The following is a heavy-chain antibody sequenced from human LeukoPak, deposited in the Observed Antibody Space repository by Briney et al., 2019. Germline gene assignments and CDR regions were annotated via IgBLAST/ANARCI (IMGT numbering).Heavy chain of an antibody. J-gene: IGHJ4*02. CDR3: ARSLYGDQKSDY. CDR2: INHSGST. V-gene: IGHV4-34*01. Sequence: PSETLSLTCAVYGGSFSGYYWSWIRQPPGKGLEWIGEINHSGSTNYNPSLKSRVTISVDTSKSQFSLKLSSVTAADTAVYYCARSLYGDQKSDYWGQGTLVTVSS. D-gene: IGHD4-17*01. CDR1: GGSFSGYY.